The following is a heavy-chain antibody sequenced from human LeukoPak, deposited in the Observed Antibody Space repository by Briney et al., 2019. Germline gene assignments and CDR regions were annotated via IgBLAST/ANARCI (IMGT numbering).Heavy chain of an antibody. CDR2: ISSTGNTI. CDR1: GFTFRSYE. D-gene: IGHD6-19*01. CDR3: ARDRIAVAGTL. Sequence: GGSPRLSCAASGFTFRSYEMSWVRQAPGKGLEWVSSISSTGNTIYYADSVKGRFTISRDNAKNSLYLQMSSLKTEDTAVYYCARDRIAVAGTLWGQGTLVTVSS. V-gene: IGHV3-48*03. J-gene: IGHJ4*02.